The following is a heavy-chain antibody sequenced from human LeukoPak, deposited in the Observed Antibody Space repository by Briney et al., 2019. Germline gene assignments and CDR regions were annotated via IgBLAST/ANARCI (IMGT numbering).Heavy chain of an antibody. D-gene: IGHD3-22*01. V-gene: IGHV4-59*01. CDR3: ARVSSDSSGYPEALDY. CDR2: IYYSGST. J-gene: IGHJ4*02. Sequence: SETLSLTCAVYGGSFSGYYWSWIRQPPGKGLEWIGYIYYSGSTNYNPSLKSRVTISVDTSKNQFSLKLSSVTAADTAVYYCARVSSDSSGYPEALDYWGQGTLVTVSS. CDR1: GGSFSGYY.